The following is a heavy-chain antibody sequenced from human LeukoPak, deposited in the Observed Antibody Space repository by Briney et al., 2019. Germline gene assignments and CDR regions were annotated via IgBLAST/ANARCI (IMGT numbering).Heavy chain of an antibody. D-gene: IGHD6-19*01. CDR3: AKTTAGHSSGRDPGWPVDY. J-gene: IGHJ4*02. Sequence: GGSLRLSCAASGFTFGSYAMTWVRQAPGKGLEWVSHISGSGGSTYHADSVKGRFTISRDNSKNTVYLQMNSLRAEDTAVYYCAKTTAGHSSGRDPGWPVDYWGQGTLVTISS. CDR1: GFTFGSYA. CDR2: ISGSGGST. V-gene: IGHV3-23*01.